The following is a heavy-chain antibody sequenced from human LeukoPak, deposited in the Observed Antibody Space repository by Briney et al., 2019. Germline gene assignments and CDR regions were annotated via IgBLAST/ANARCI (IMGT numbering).Heavy chain of an antibody. J-gene: IGHJ4*02. Sequence: PGGSLRLSCAASGFTFSSYGMHWVRQAPGKGLEWVAFIRYDGSNKYYADSVKGRFTISRDNSKNTLYLQMNSLRAEDTAVYYCAGRYDSSGYPLHWGQGTLVTVSS. CDR1: GFTFSSYG. CDR3: AGRYDSSGYPLH. V-gene: IGHV3-30*02. D-gene: IGHD3-22*01. CDR2: IRYDGSNK.